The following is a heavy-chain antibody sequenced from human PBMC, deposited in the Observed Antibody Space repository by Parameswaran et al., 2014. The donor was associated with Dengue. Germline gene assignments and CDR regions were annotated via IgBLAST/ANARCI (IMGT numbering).Heavy chain of an antibody. CDR3: ARDSLGFGEFIDI. V-gene: IGHV1-18*01. CDR2: ISTYNGNT. D-gene: IGHD3-10*01. CDR1: GYTFITYG. Sequence: PGASVKVSCKASGYTFITYGISWVRQAPGQGHEWMGWISTYNGNTKYAQKFQGRVTMTTDTSTSTAYMELRSLRSDDTAVYYCARDSLGFGEFIDIWGQGTMVTVSS. J-gene: IGHJ3*02.